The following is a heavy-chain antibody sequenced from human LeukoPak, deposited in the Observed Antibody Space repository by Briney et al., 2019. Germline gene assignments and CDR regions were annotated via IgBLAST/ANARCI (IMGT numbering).Heavy chain of an antibody. Sequence: ASVKVSCKASGYTFISYDINWVRQATGQGLEWMGWMNPNSGNTGYAQKFQGRVTTTTNTSISTAYMELSSLRSDDTAVYYCARSPGCNSTRCPVYFDYWGQGTLVTVSS. CDR2: MNPNSGNT. CDR3: ARSPGCNSTRCPVYFDY. D-gene: IGHD2-2*01. J-gene: IGHJ4*02. V-gene: IGHV1-8*03. CDR1: GYTFISYD.